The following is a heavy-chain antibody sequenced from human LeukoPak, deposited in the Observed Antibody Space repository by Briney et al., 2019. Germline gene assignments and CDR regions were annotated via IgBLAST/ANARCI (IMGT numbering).Heavy chain of an antibody. Sequence: SETLSLTCTVSGDSIGSSSDWWGWIRQPPGKGLEWIGEINHSGSTNYNPSLKSRVTISVDTSKNQFSLKLSSVTAADTAVYYCARGLIYYYDSSGYYEGYYYYGMDVWGQGTTVTVSS. V-gene: IGHV4-39*07. D-gene: IGHD3-22*01. CDR3: ARGLIYYYDSSGYYEGYYYYGMDV. J-gene: IGHJ6*02. CDR1: GDSIGSSSDW. CDR2: INHSGST.